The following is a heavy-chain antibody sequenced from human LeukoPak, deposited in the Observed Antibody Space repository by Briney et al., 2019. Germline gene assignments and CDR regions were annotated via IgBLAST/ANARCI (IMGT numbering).Heavy chain of an antibody. Sequence: ASVKLSCKASGYIFTGYYIHWVRQAPGQGLEWMGWINPNSGGPNYAQKFQGRVTMTADASVTTAFLELTWLTSDDTAVYYCARGSVTGRYYYYYYMDVWGKGTTVTVSS. V-gene: IGHV1-2*02. CDR2: INPNSGGP. D-gene: IGHD4-17*01. CDR1: GYIFTGYY. CDR3: ARGSVTGRYYYYYYMDV. J-gene: IGHJ6*03.